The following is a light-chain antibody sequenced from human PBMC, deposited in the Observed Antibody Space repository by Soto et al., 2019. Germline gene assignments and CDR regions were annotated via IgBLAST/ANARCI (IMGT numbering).Light chain of an antibody. CDR1: SSDVGDNY. V-gene: IGLV2-8*01. CDR2: DVT. J-gene: IGLJ3*02. CDR3: MCYAGGNNWV. Sequence: QSALTQPPSASGSPGQSVTISCTGTSSDVGDNYVSWYQQHAGKAPKLMIYDVTKRPSGVPDRFSGSKSANTASLTVSGLQAEDEADYYCMCYAGGNNWVFGGGTQLTVL.